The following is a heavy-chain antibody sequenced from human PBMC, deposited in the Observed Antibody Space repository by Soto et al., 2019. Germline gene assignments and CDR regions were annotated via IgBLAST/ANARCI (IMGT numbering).Heavy chain of an antibody. CDR3: ARGVDTAMAPD. V-gene: IGHV3-48*01. J-gene: IGHJ4*02. CDR1: GFTFSSYS. Sequence: GGSLRLSCAASGFTFSSYSMNWVRQAPGKGLEWVSYISSSSSTIYYADSVKGRFTISRDNAKNSLYLQMNSLRAEDTAVYYCARGVDTAMAPDWGQGTLVTVSS. D-gene: IGHD5-18*01. CDR2: ISSSSSTI.